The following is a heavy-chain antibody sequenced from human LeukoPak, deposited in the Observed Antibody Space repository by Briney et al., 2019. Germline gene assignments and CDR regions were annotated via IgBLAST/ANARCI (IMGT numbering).Heavy chain of an antibody. CDR1: GFPLADNG. J-gene: IGHJ4*02. Sequence: PGGSLRLSCAASGFPLADNGMSGVRQTPGKGLEWLGGINWNGADTAYAGSVKGRFTVPRDNAKPSLYLQMTGLTAEDTAFYYCARERDRGNDFGDSVDYWGQGTLVTVSS. CDR2: INWNGADT. V-gene: IGHV3-20*04. D-gene: IGHD4-17*01. CDR3: ARERDRGNDFGDSVDY.